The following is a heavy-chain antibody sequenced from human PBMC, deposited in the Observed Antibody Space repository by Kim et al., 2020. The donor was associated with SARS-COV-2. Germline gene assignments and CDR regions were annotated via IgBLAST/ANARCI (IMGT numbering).Heavy chain of an antibody. CDR3: ARLRRVGSGCYYNNCFDP. D-gene: IGHD3-10*01. J-gene: IGHJ5*02. CDR2: IDPSDSYT. Sequence: GESLKISCKGSGYSFTSYWISWVRQMPGKGLEWMGRIDPSDSYTNYSPSFQGHVTISGDKSISTAYLQWSSLKASDTAMYYCARLRRVGSGCYYNNCFDPWGQGTLVTVSS. CDR1: GYSFTSYW. V-gene: IGHV5-10-1*01.